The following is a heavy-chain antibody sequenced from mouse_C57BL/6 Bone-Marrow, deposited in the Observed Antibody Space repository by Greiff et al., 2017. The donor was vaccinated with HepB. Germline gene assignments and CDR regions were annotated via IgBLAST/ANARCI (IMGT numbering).Heavy chain of an antibody. V-gene: IGHV5-6*01. CDR3: ARPFYGYDGYFDY. CDR1: GFTFSSYG. Sequence: EVKVVESGGDLVKPGGSLKLSCAASGFTFSSYGMSWVRQTPDKRLEWVATISSGGSYTYYPDSVKGRFTISRDNAKNTLYLQMSSLKSEDTAMYYCARPFYGYDGYFDYWGQGTTLTVSS. CDR2: ISSGGSYT. D-gene: IGHD2-9*01. J-gene: IGHJ2*01.